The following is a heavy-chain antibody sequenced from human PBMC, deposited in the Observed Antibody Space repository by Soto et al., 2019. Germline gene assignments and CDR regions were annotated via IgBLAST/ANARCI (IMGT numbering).Heavy chain of an antibody. D-gene: IGHD3-3*01. CDR3: ARFRFLEWLSPYYYYYGMDV. CDR1: GGTFSSYA. J-gene: IGHJ6*02. CDR2: IIPIFGTA. V-gene: IGHV1-69*13. Sequence: SVKVSCKASGGTFSSYAISWVRQAPGQGLEWMGGIIPIFGTANYAQKFQGRVTITADESTSTAYMELSSLRSEDTAVYYCARFRFLEWLSPYYYYYGMDVWGQGTTVSVSS.